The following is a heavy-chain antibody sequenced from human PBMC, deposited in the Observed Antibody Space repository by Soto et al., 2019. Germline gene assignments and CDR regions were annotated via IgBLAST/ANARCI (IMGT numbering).Heavy chain of an antibody. D-gene: IGHD3-3*01. CDR3: ARARTQTYYDFWSGITE. J-gene: IGHJ4*02. Sequence: AGGSLRLSCAASGFTVSSNYMSWVRQAPGKGLEWVSVIYSGGSTYYADSVKGRFTISRDNSKNTLYLQMNSLRAEDTAVYYCARARTQTYYDFWSGITEWGQGTLVTAPQ. CDR1: GFTVSSNY. V-gene: IGHV3-53*01. CDR2: IYSGGST.